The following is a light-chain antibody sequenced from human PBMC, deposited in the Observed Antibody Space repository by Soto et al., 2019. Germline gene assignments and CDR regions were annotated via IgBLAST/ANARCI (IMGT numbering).Light chain of an antibody. J-gene: IGKJ4*01. Sequence: DLLMTQSPSSVSASVGDRVTITCRASHDIDTYLAWYQQKPGTAPRLLIYAASNLQNEVTSRFSGSGSGTDFTLTISSLHPEDFATYFCQQAKAFPLTFGGGTKVETK. CDR2: AAS. V-gene: IGKV1-12*01. CDR3: QQAKAFPLT. CDR1: HDIDTY.